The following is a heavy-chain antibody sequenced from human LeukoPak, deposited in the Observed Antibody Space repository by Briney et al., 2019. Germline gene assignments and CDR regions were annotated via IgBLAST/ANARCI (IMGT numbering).Heavy chain of an antibody. CDR3: AKDVTSYVYGMDV. V-gene: IGHV3-23*01. CDR1: GFTFSSYA. J-gene: IGHJ6*02. CDR2: ISGSGGST. Sequence: GGSLRLSCAASGFTFSSYAMSWVRQAPGKGLEWVSAISGSGGSTYYADSVKGRFTISRDNSKNTPYLQMNSLRAEDTAVYYCAKDVTSYVYGMDVWGQGTTVTVSS. D-gene: IGHD2-2*01.